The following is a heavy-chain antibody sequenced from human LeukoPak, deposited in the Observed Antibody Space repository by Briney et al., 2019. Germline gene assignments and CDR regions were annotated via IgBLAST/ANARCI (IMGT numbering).Heavy chain of an antibody. V-gene: IGHV4-59*08. J-gene: IGHJ6*02. CDR2: FSYSGST. CDR1: GGSITSDY. Sequence: KPSVTLSLTCTLSGGSITSDYWSWIRQSPGKGLEWIGYFSYSGSTHYSPSLTSRVAISVDTSRNQLSLKLRSVTAADTAIYYCARADESLVYGMDVWGPGTTVIVSS. CDR3: ARADESLVYGMDV.